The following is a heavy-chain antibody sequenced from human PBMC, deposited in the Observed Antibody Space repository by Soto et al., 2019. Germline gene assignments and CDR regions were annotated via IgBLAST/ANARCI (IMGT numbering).Heavy chain of an antibody. CDR2: INPTGAST. J-gene: IGHJ3*02. CDR3: ASDYRAYERHQRFDN. CDR1: GDTFSRHY. Sequence: QEQLVQSGAEVKKPGASVTISCKASGDTFSRHYIHWVRQAPGQGLEWMGVINPTGASTSYAQKFQGRVTVTRDTSTSTISMELRSLRAEDTAVDFGASDYRAYERHQRFDNWGQGTMVTVSS. V-gene: IGHV1-46*03. D-gene: IGHD2-2*01.